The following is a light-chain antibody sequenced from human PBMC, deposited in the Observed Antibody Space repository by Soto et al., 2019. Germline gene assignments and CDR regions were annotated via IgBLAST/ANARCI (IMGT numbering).Light chain of an antibody. Sequence: QSALTQPASVSGSPGQSITISCSGTSSDVGGYNYVSWYQQHPGKAPKLMIYEVSNRPSGVSNRFSGSKSGNTASLTISGLQAEDEADYYCNSYTTSSTVFGTGTKVTVL. J-gene: IGLJ1*01. CDR3: NSYTTSSTV. CDR2: EVS. CDR1: SSDVGGYNY. V-gene: IGLV2-14*01.